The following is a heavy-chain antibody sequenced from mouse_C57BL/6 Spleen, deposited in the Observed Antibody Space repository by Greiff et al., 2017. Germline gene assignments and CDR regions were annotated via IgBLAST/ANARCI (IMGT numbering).Heavy chain of an antibody. D-gene: IGHD2-2*01. V-gene: IGHV14-4*01. CDR1: GFNIKDDY. Sequence: QLQQSGAELVRPGASVKLSCTASGFNIKDDYMHWVKQRPEQGLEWIGWIDPENGDTEYASKFQGKATITADTSSNTAYLQPSSLTSEDTAVYYCTTPMVTTGGDYYAMDYWGQGTSVTVSS. J-gene: IGHJ4*01. CDR2: IDPENGDT. CDR3: TTPMVTTGGDYYAMDY.